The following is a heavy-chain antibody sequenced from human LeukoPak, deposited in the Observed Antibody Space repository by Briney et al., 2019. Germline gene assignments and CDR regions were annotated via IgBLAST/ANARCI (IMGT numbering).Heavy chain of an antibody. J-gene: IGHJ5*02. CDR1: GFTFSSYA. V-gene: IGHV3-23*01. Sequence: GGSLRLSCAASGFTFSSYAMSWVRQAPGKGLEGGSAISCSGGTTYYADSVKGRFTISRDNSKNTLYLQMNSLRAEDTAVYYCAKDRGSSSGWFPWGQGTLVTVSS. D-gene: IGHD6-19*01. CDR2: ISCSGGTT. CDR3: AKDRGSSSGWFP.